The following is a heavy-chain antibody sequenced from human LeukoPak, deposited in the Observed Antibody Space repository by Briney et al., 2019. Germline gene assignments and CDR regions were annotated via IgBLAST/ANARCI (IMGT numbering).Heavy chain of an antibody. J-gene: IGHJ4*02. V-gene: IGHV3-23*01. D-gene: IGHD6-19*01. CDR1: GFTFSSYV. Sequence: GGSLRLSCAASGFTFSSYVMSWVRQAPGKGLEWVSVIIGSGAGSGGSTYYADSVKGRFTISRDNSMNTLYLQMNSLRAEDTAVHYCAARPSSGWYSYWGQGTLVTVSS. CDR3: AARPSSGWYSY. CDR2: IIGSGAGSGGST.